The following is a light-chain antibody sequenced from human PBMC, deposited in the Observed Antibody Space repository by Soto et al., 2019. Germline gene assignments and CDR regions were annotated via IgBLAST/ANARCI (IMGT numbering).Light chain of an antibody. Sequence: QSVLTQPASVSGSPGQSITISCTGTSSDVGGYNYVSWYQQHPGKAPKVMIYDVSNRPSGVSNRFSGSKSGNTASLSISGLQAEGEADYYCSSYTSRSTYVFGTGTKVTVL. CDR1: SSDVGGYNY. CDR3: SSYTSRSTYV. J-gene: IGLJ1*01. V-gene: IGLV2-14*01. CDR2: DVS.